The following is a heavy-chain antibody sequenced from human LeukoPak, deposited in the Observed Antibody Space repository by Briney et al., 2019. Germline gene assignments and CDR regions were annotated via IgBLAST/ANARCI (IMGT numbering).Heavy chain of an antibody. CDR1: GGSFSGYY. CDR2: INHSGST. D-gene: IGHD2-21*02. Sequence: SETLSLTCAGYGGSFSGYYWSWIRQPPGKGLEWIAEINHSGSTNYNPSLKSRLTISVDTSKNQFSLKLSSVTAADTAVYYCARAYCGGDCYSGGGHFDYWGQGTLVTVSS. V-gene: IGHV4-34*01. J-gene: IGHJ4*02. CDR3: ARAYCGGDCYSGGGHFDY.